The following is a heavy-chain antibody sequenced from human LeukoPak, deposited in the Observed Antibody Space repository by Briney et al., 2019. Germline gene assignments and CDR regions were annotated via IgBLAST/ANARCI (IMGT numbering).Heavy chain of an antibody. Sequence: SVKVSCKASGGTFSSYAISWVRQAPGQGLEWMGRIIPILGIANTAQKFQGRVTITADKTTSTAYMELRRLRSEDTAVYYCARWVVATIVVPPKHWFDPWGQGTLVTVSS. CDR3: ARWVVATIVVPPKHWFDP. CDR2: IIPILGIA. J-gene: IGHJ5*02. D-gene: IGHD5-12*01. V-gene: IGHV1-69*04. CDR1: GGTFSSYA.